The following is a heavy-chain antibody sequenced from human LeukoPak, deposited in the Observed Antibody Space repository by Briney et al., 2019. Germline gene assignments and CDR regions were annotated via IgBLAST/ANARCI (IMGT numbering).Heavy chain of an antibody. D-gene: IGHD4-23*01. V-gene: IGHV3-30-3*01. CDR1: GFTFSSYA. CDR2: ISYDGSNK. CDR3: ARETPQIYMTNGPNFGMDV. J-gene: IGHJ6*02. Sequence: PGGSLRLSCAASGFTFSSYAMHWVRQVPGKGLEWVAVISYDGSNKYYADSVKGRFTISRDNSKNTLYLQMNSLRAEDTAVYYCARETPQIYMTNGPNFGMDVWGQGTTVTVSS.